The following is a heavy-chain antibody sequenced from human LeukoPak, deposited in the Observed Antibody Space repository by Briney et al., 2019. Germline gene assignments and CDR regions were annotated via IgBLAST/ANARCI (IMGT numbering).Heavy chain of an antibody. V-gene: IGHV4-61*05. Sequence: PSETLSLTCTVFGGSISNSSYYWGWIRQPPGKGLEWIAYIYYTGSTNYNPSLKSRVTISVDTSKNQVSLKLSSVTAADTAVYYCARHYSITGGRLSGYWLDPWGQGTLVTVSP. J-gene: IGHJ5*02. D-gene: IGHD7-27*01. CDR1: GGSISNSSYY. CDR2: IYYTGST. CDR3: ARHYSITGGRLSGYWLDP.